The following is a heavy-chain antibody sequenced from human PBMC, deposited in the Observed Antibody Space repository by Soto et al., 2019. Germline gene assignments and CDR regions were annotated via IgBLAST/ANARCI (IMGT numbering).Heavy chain of an antibody. CDR1: GFAFDDYA. Sequence: GGALRLSCAASGFAFDDYAVHWVRQAPGKGREWGSGISWNSGSIGDADSVKGRFTISRDNAKNSLYLQMNSLRAEDTAVYYCAARSGSYSYWRQGTLVTVSS. V-gene: IGHV3-9*01. CDR3: AARSGSYSY. D-gene: IGHD1-26*01. J-gene: IGHJ4*02. CDR2: ISWNSGSI.